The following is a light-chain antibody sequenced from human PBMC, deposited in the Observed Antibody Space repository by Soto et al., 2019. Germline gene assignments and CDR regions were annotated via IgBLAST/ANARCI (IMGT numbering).Light chain of an antibody. V-gene: IGLV4-69*01. J-gene: IGLJ2*01. CDR2: LNSDGSH. Sequence: QPVLTQSPSASASLGASVKLTCTLSSGHSSYAIAWHQQQPEKGPRYLMKLNSDGSHSKGDGIPDRFSGSSSGAERYLTISSLQSEDEADYYCQTWGTCSHVVFGGGTKLTVL. CDR3: QTWGTCSHVV. CDR1: SGHSSYA.